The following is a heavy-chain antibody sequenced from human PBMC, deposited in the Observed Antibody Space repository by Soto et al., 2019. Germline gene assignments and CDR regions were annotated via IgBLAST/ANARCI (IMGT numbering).Heavy chain of an antibody. J-gene: IGHJ1*01. CDR1: VFTFSTYW. CDR2: INSDGSST. CDR3: LEWSGYYLGHFQN. V-gene: IGHV3-74*01. D-gene: IGHD3-3*01. Sequence: PGGSLRLSCASSVFTFSTYWIHCVRQSPGKWLVWVSRINSDGSSTTYADSVKGRLTIFRDNAKNTVYLQMNSLRVEDTAVYYCLEWSGYYLGHFQNWGQGTLVTLSS.